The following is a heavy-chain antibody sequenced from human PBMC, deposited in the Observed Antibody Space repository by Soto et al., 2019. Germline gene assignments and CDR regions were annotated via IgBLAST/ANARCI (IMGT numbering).Heavy chain of an antibody. V-gene: IGHV1-18*01. CDR3: ARASYYDSSGYYYVLDY. CDR2: ISAYSGNT. D-gene: IGHD3-22*01. CDR1: GYTFTSYG. Sequence: ASVKVSCKASGYTFTSYGISWVRQAPGQGLEWMGWISAYSGNTNYAQKLQGRVTMTTDTSTSTAYMELRSLRSDDTAVYYCARASYYDSSGYYYVLDYWGQGTLVTVSS. J-gene: IGHJ4*02.